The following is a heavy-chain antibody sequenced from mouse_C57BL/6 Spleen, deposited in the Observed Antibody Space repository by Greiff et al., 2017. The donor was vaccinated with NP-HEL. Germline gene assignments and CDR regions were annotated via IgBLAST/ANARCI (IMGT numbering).Heavy chain of an antibody. J-gene: IGHJ2*01. Sequence: VQLQQSGAELARPGASVKLSCKASGYTFTSYGISWVKQRTGQGLEWIGEIYPRRGNTYYNEKFKGKATLTADKSSSTAYMELRSLTSEDSAVYFCARDWLRRLDYWGQGTTLTVSS. V-gene: IGHV1-81*01. D-gene: IGHD2-2*01. CDR3: ARDWLRRLDY. CDR1: GYTFTSYG. CDR2: IYPRRGNT.